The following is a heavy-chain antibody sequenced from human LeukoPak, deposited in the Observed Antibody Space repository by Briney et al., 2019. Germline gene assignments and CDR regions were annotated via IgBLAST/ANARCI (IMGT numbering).Heavy chain of an antibody. CDR1: GYTFTSYY. CDR3: ARGEKDFDY. CDR2: INPSGGST. J-gene: IGHJ4*02. V-gene: IGHV1-46*01. Sequence: ASVKLSCKASGYTFTSYYMHWVRQAPGQGLEWMGIINPSGGSTSYAQKFQGRVTMTRDMSTSTVYMELSSLRSEDKGVYYCARGEKDFDYWGQGTLVTVSS.